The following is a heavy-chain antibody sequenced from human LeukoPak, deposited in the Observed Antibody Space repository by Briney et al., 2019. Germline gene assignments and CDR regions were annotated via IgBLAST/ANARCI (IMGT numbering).Heavy chain of an antibody. D-gene: IGHD3-10*01. J-gene: IGHJ4*02. Sequence: GGSLRLSCAASGFTFSSYAMSWVRQAPGKGLEWVSSISGSGGGTYYADSVKGRFTVSRDTSRNTLYLQMNSLRAEDTAVYYCAGSYYNVFDYWGQGTLVTVSS. CDR2: ISGSGGGT. V-gene: IGHV3-23*01. CDR1: GFTFSSYA. CDR3: AGSYYNVFDY.